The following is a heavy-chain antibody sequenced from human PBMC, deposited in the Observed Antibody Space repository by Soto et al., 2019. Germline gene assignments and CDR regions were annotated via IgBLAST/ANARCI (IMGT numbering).Heavy chain of an antibody. CDR1: GFTVSDNR. J-gene: IGHJ4*02. D-gene: IGHD7-27*01. CDR3: AIVGTSASFFDY. V-gene: IGHV3-53*02. Sequence: EVQLVETGGGLIQPGGSLRISCVVSGFTVSDNRMTWVRQAPGNGLEWGSDLYFYRSANYAASVRGRFTISNYDSRNTLYLPLNDLRAEDTAVYFCAIVGTSASFFDYWGQVALVTVS. CDR2: LYFYRSA.